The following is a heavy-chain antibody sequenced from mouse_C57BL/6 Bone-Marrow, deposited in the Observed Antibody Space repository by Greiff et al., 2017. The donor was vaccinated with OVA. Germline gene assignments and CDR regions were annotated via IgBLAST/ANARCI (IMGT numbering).Heavy chain of an antibody. CDR3: SSDGAGWLAY. V-gene: IGHV1-81*01. CDR2: IYPRSGDT. Sequence: VQLQQSGAELARPGASVKLSCKASGYTFTGYGMRWVKQRTGQGLEWIGEIYPRSGDTNYNQKFKGKATLTADKSSSTAYMELRSLTSEDTAVXFYSSDGAGWLAYGGQGTGVTVSA. D-gene: IGHD2-3*01. J-gene: IGHJ3*01. CDR1: GYTFTGYG.